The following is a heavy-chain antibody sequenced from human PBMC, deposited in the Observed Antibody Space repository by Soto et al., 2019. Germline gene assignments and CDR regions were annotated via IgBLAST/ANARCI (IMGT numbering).Heavy chain of an antibody. CDR3: ASGRPGSVVDTASDY. D-gene: IGHD5-18*01. V-gene: IGHV3-21*01. CDR1: GFTFSSYS. Sequence: EVQLVESGGGLVKPGGSLRLSCAASGFTFSSYSMNWVRQAPGKGLEWVSSISSSSSYIYYADSVKGRFTISRDNANNSLYLQMNSLRAEDTAVYYCASGRPGSVVDTASDYWGQGTLVTVSS. J-gene: IGHJ4*02. CDR2: ISSSSSYI.